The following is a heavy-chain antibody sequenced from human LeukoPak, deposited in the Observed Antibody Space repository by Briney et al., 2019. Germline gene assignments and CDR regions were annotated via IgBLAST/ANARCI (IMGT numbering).Heavy chain of an antibody. CDR3: ARDDCSSTSCYNWFDP. D-gene: IGHD2-2*01. V-gene: IGHV1-2*02. Sequence: ASVKVSCKASGYTFSGYYIHWVRQAPGQGLEWMGWINPNSGGTNYAQKFQGRVTMTRDTSISTAYMELSRLRSDDTAVYYCARDDCSSTSCYNWFDPWGQGTLVTVSS. J-gene: IGHJ5*02. CDR2: INPNSGGT. CDR1: GYTFSGYY.